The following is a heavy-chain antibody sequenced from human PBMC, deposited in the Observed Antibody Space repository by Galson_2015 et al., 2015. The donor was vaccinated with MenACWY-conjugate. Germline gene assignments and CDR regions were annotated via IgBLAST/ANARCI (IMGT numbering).Heavy chain of an antibody. CDR3: VKVRSDLTLSYSSAFDY. V-gene: IGHV3-64D*09. Sequence: SLRLSCAASGFTFSSYAMHWVRQAPGKGLEYVSTINSNGGSTYYADSVKGRFTISRDNSKNTVYLQMNSLRAEDTAVYYCVKVRSDLTLSYSSAFDYWGQGTLVTVSS. J-gene: IGHJ4*02. D-gene: IGHD3-10*01. CDR1: GFTFSSYA. CDR2: INSNGGST.